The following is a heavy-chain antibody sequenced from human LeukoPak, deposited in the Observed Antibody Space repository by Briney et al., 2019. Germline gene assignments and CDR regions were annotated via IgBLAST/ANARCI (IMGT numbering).Heavy chain of an antibody. Sequence: PSETLSLTCTVSGDSSSSYYWNWIRQPAGKALQWIGRIYTSGSPNYNPSPKSRVTMSVDTSKNQFSLKLTSVTAADTAVYYCARDSGSRGWLIDYWGQGTLVTVSS. CDR2: IYTSGSP. CDR1: GDSSSSYY. D-gene: IGHD6-19*01. CDR3: ARDSGSRGWLIDY. V-gene: IGHV4-4*07. J-gene: IGHJ4*02.